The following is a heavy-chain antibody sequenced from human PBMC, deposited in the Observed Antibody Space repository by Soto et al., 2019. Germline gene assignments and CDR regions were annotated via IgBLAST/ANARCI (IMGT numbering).Heavy chain of an antibody. Sequence: ASVKVSSKASGYTLTSYAMHWARQATEQRLEWMGWINAGNGNTKYSQKLQGRVTITRDTSASTAYMELSSLRSEDTAVYYCARDTYAFDYWGQGTLVTVSS. V-gene: IGHV1-3*01. J-gene: IGHJ4*02. CDR2: INAGNGNT. CDR1: GYTLTSYA. CDR3: ARDTYAFDY. D-gene: IGHD3-16*01.